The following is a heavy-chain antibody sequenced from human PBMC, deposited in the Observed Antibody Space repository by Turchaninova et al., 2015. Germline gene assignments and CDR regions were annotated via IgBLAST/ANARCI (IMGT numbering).Heavy chain of an antibody. CDR1: GYTFTLHG. J-gene: IGHJ4*02. CDR3: AVAVGMAY. D-gene: IGHD2-15*01. V-gene: IGHV1-18*01. CDR2: ISGHNGDT. Sequence: QVQLVQSGPAVKNPGASVKVSCKASGYTFTLHGNTWVRQAPGQGLEWMGWISGHNGDTNYAQKFQDRAIMTTDTSTATAYLELRSLTHADTAVYYCAVAVGMAYWGQGTLVTVSS.